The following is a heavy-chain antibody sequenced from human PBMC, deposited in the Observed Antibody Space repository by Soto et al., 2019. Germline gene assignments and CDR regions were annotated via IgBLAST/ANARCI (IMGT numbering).Heavy chain of an antibody. Sequence: QVQLQQWGAGHLKPSETLSLTCGVSAGSFSGFDWTWIRQSPGRGLEWVGDVNHRGGTRYSSSLQGRLTLSVDTSTNQFSLKLRSVVAADMAIYYCARGLRSGYDYAAFDIWSQGTQVTVSS. V-gene: IGHV4-34*02. D-gene: IGHD3-22*01. CDR3: ARGLRSGYDYAAFDI. J-gene: IGHJ3*02. CDR2: VNHRGGT. CDR1: AGSFSGFD.